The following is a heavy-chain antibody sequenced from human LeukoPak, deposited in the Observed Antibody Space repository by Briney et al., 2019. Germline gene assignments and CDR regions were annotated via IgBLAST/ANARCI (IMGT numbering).Heavy chain of an antibody. D-gene: IGHD3-22*01. CDR1: GFTFSSCS. CDR2: ISSSSSYI. J-gene: IGHJ3*02. CDR3: ARAYYYDSSGYYLGTDAFDI. Sequence: PGGSLRLSCAASGFTFSSCSMTWVRQAPGKGLEWVSSISSSSSYIYYADSVKGRFTISRDNAKNSLYLQMNSLRAEDTAVYYCARAYYYDSSGYYLGTDAFDIWGQGTMVTVSS. V-gene: IGHV3-21*01.